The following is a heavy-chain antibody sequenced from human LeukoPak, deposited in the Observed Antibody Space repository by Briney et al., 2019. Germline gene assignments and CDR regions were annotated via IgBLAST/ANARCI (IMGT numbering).Heavy chain of an antibody. CDR1: GFTFSSYA. J-gene: IGHJ4*02. Sequence: PGGSLRLSCAASGFTFSSYAMHWVRQAPGKGLEWVAVISYDGSNKYYADSVKGRFTISRDNSKNTLYLQMNSLRADDTAVYYCAKTSGLVGAHGGLDYWGQGTLVTVSS. CDR2: ISYDGSNK. V-gene: IGHV3-30-3*02. CDR3: AKTSGLVGAHGGLDY. D-gene: IGHD1-26*01.